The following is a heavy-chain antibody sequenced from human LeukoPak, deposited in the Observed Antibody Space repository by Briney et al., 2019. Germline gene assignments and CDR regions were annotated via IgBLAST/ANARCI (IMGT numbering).Heavy chain of an antibody. CDR2: INAGNGNT. D-gene: IGHD2-2*01. Sequence: ASVKVSCKASGYTFTSYAMHWVRQAPGQRLEWMGWINAGNGNTKYSQKFQGRVTITRDTSASTAYMELSSLRSEDTAVYYCASSRTDDIVVVPVPYYYYMDVWGKGTTVTVSS. CDR3: ASSRTDDIVVVPVPYYYYMDV. CDR1: GYTFTSYA. J-gene: IGHJ6*03. V-gene: IGHV1-3*01.